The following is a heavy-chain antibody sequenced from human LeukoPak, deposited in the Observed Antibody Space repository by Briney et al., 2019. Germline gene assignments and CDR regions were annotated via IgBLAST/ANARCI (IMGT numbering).Heavy chain of an antibody. V-gene: IGHV4-59*01. CDR3: ARDSSGHAVDY. Sequence: SETLSLTCTVSGGSISNYYWSWIRQPPGKGLEWIGYIYYSGSTNYSPSLKSWVTMSVDTSKDQFSLKLSSVTAADTAVYYCARDSSGHAVDYWGQGTLVTVSS. D-gene: IGHD6-19*01. J-gene: IGHJ4*02. CDR2: IYYSGST. CDR1: GGSISNYY.